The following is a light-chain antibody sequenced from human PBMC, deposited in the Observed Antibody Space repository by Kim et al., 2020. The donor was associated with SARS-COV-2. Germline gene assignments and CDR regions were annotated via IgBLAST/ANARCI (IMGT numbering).Light chain of an antibody. J-gene: IGLJ3*02. CDR3: QSSDSSDTFWV. CDR1: ALPKQY. V-gene: IGLV3-25*03. Sequence: PGRTARITCSGDALPKQYAYWFKQKPGQAPVLVIYEDTERPSGIPERFSGSTSGTTVTLTISGVQAEDEADYYCQSSDSSDTFWVFGGGTKLTVL. CDR2: EDT.